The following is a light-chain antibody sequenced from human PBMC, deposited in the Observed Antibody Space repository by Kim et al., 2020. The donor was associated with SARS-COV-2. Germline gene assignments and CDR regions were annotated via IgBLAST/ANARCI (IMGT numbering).Light chain of an antibody. CDR2: DVS. J-gene: IGLJ2*01. CDR1: SSDVGGYNY. Sequence: QSALTQPASVSGSPGQSITISCTGTSSDVGGYNYVSWYQQHPGKAPKLIIYDVSNRPSGVSNRFSGSKSGNTASLTISGLQAEDEADYYCSSYTSSSSHVVFGGGTQLTVL. CDR3: SSYTSSSSHVV. V-gene: IGLV2-14*03.